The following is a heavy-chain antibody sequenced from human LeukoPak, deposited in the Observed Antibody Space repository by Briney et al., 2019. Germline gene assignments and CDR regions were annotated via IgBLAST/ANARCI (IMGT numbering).Heavy chain of an antibody. J-gene: IGHJ4*02. Sequence: QPGGSLRLSCSASGFSFSNYAMHWVRQAPGKGLEYVAAITINIDRTFYADSVNGRFTISRDNSRNTLYLQMSSLRPEDTALYYCVKPARGSGIQYGLDSWGQGTLVTVSS. D-gene: IGHD3-10*01. CDR2: ITINIDRT. V-gene: IGHV3-64D*06. CDR3: VKPARGSGIQYGLDS. CDR1: GFSFSNYA.